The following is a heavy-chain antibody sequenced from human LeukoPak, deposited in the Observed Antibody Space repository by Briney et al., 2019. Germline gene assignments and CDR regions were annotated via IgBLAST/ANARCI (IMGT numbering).Heavy chain of an antibody. J-gene: IGHJ6*02. V-gene: IGHV4-39*07. Sequence: SETLSLTCTVSGGSISSSSYYWGWIRQPPGKGLEWIGEINHSGSTNYNPSLKSRVTISVDTSKNQFSLKLSSVTAADTAVYYCARFTGHRLGKTYSHSYYYYGMDVWGQGTTVTVSS. CDR3: ARFTGHRLGKTYSHSYYYYGMDV. CDR2: INHSGST. D-gene: IGHD2-15*01. CDR1: GGSISSSSYY.